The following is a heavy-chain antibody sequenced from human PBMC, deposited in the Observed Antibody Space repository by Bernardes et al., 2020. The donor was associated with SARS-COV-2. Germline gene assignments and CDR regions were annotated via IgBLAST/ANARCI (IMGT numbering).Heavy chain of an antibody. J-gene: IGHJ4*02. CDR1: GFTFDDYA. D-gene: IGHD1-1*01. CDR2: ISWNSGSI. V-gene: IGHV3-9*01. Sequence: GGSLRLSCAASGFTFDDYAMHWVRQAPGKGLEWVSGISWNSGSIGYADSVKGRFTISRDNAKNSLYLQMNSLRAEDTALYYCAPLDDTLDYWGQGTLVTVSS. CDR3: APLDDTLDY.